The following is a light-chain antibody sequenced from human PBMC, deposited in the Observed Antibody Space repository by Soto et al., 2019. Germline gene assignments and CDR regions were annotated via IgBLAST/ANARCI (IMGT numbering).Light chain of an antibody. CDR3: KQGHSFPWT. V-gene: IGKV1-12*01. Sequence: DIQSTQSPSSVSASVAARLTIHCRASQGISSCLVWYQQKPGRAPNLLIYGASSLQTGVPSRFSGSGSGTDFTLTINSLQTEDFATYYCKQGHSFPWTFGKGTKVDIK. J-gene: IGKJ1*01. CDR1: QGISSC. CDR2: GAS.